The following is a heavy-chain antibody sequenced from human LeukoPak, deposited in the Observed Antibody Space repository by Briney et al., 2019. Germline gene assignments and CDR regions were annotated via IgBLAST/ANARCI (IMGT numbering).Heavy chain of an antibody. CDR1: GFTFSSYA. Sequence: GGSLRLSCAASGFTFSSYAMSWVRQAPGKGLEWVSAISGSGGSTYYADSVKGRFTTSRDNSKNTLYLQMNSLRAEDTAVYYCAKARSSGWYGDAFDIWGQGTMVTVSS. D-gene: IGHD6-19*01. J-gene: IGHJ3*02. CDR2: ISGSGGST. V-gene: IGHV3-23*01. CDR3: AKARSSGWYGDAFDI.